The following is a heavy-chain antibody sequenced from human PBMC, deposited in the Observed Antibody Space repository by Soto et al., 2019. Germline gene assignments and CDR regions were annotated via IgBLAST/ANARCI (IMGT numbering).Heavy chain of an antibody. CDR1: GGTFSSYA. J-gene: IGHJ5*02. D-gene: IGHD1-26*01. CDR3: AGRSWELRSSWFDP. V-gene: IGHV1-69*13. CDR2: IIPIFGTA. Sequence: GASVKVSCKASGGTFSSYAISWVRQAPGRGLEWMGGIIPIFGTANYAQKFQGRVTITADESTSTAYLELSSLRSEDTAVYYCAGRSWELRSSWFDPWGQGTLVTVSS.